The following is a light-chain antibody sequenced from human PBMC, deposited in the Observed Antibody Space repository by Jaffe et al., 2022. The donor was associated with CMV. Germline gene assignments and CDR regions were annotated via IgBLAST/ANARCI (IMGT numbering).Light chain of an antibody. CDR2: DVH. V-gene: IGLV2-14*03. J-gene: IGLJ3*02. CDR1: SRDVGAFNY. Sequence: QSALTQPASVSGSPGQSITISCTGTSRDVGAFNYVSWYQQHPGSVPKLVIYDVHYRPSGVSDRLSGSKSGNTASLTISGLQVDDEADYYCSSYTSDNTWVFGTGTKLSVL. CDR3: SSYTSDNTWV.